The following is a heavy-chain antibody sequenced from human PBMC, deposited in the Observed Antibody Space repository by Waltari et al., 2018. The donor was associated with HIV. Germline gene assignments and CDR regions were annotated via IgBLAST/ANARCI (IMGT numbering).Heavy chain of an antibody. CDR1: GGPFSNYY. Sequence: QVLLQESGPGLVKPSATLALTRTVPGGPFSNYYWNWIRQPPGKGLEWIGYIYYSGSTKYNPSLKSRVTISVDTSKNQFSLKLSSVTAADTAVYYCARGTYGDYVYWYFNLWGRGTLVTVSS. CDR3: ARGTYGDYVYWYFNL. D-gene: IGHD4-17*01. J-gene: IGHJ2*01. V-gene: IGHV4-59*01. CDR2: IYYSGST.